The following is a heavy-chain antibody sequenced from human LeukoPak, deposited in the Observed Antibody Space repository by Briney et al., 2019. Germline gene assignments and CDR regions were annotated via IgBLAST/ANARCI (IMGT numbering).Heavy chain of an antibody. CDR2: IYSGGKV. CDR3: ARRDYYGSGSYGGLEYYFDY. V-gene: IGHV3-53*01. J-gene: IGHJ4*02. D-gene: IGHD3-10*01. CDR1: GFSVSRTY. Sequence: GGSLRLSCAASGFSVSRTYMSWVRQAPGKGLEWVSVIYSGGKVYYIDSVKGRFTISRDNAKNSLYLQMNSLRAEDTAVYYCARRDYYGSGSYGGLEYYFDYWGQGTLVTVSS.